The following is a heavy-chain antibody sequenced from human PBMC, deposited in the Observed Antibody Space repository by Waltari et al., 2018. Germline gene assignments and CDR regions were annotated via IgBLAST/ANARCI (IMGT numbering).Heavy chain of an antibody. V-gene: IGHV1-69*05. CDR3: ARSLVGELSPTDAFDI. CDR1: GGTFSS. Sequence: KVSCKASGGTFSSLGLEWMGGIIPIFGTANYAQKFQGRVTITTDESTSTAYMELSSLRSEDTAVYYCARSLVGELSPTDAFDIWGQGTMVTVSS. J-gene: IGHJ3*02. CDR2: IIPIFGTA. D-gene: IGHD3-16*02.